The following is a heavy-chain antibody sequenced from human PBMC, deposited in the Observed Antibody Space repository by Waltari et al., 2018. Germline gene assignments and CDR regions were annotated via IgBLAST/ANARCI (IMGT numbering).Heavy chain of an antibody. Sequence: EVQLVESGGGLVQPGGSLRLPCAASGFTFSRYWMSWVRQAPGKGLEWVANIKQDGSEKYYVDSVKGRFTISRDNAKNSLYLQMNSLRAEDTAVYYCARIYYGDYVVYWGQGTLVTVSS. V-gene: IGHV3-7*03. J-gene: IGHJ4*02. CDR2: IKQDGSEK. CDR3: ARIYYGDYVVY. CDR1: GFTFSRYW. D-gene: IGHD4-17*01.